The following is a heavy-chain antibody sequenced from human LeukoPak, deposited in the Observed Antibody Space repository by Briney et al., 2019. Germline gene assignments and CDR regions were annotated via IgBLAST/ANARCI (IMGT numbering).Heavy chain of an antibody. Sequence: SETLSLTCTVSGASINSYYWSWIRQPPGKGLEWIGYIYSSGSTNYNPSLKSRVTMSVDTSKNQFSLKLSSVTAADTAVYYCTRVYGSGSYYLDYWGQGTLVTVSS. J-gene: IGHJ4*02. CDR2: IYSSGST. V-gene: IGHV4-59*12. D-gene: IGHD3-10*01. CDR3: TRVYGSGSYYLDY. CDR1: GASINSYY.